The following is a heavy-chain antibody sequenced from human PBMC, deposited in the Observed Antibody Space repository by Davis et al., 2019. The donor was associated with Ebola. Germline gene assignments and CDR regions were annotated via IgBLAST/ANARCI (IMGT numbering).Heavy chain of an antibody. J-gene: IGHJ5*02. CDR3: ARDRPVLWFDP. V-gene: IGHV3-48*04. CDR1: GFTFSSYS. Sequence: GESLKISCAASGFTFSSYSMNWVRQAPGKGLEWVSYISSSSSTIYYADSVKGRFTISRDNARNSLYLQMNSLRAEDTAVYYCARDRPVLWFDPWGQGTLVTVSS. CDR2: ISSSSSTI. D-gene: IGHD3-10*01.